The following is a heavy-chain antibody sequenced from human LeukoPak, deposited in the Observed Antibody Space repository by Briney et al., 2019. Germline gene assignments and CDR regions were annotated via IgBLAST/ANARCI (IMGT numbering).Heavy chain of an antibody. CDR3: TRGRWELDY. Sequence: GGSLRLSCAASGFTFSIYWMHWVRQAPGKGLVWVSRINSDGRSTNYADSVKGRFTVSRDNAKNTLYLQMNSLTAEDTAVYYCTRGRWELDYWGQGTLVTVSP. D-gene: IGHD1-26*01. V-gene: IGHV3-74*01. J-gene: IGHJ4*02. CDR1: GFTFSIYW. CDR2: INSDGRST.